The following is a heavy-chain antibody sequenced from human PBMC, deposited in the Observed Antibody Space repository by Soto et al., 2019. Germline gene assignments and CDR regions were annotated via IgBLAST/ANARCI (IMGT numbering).Heavy chain of an antibody. CDR2: IYYSGTT. Sequence: PSETLSLTCTVSGGSISSFYWSWIRQSPGKGLEWIGYIYYSGTTNYSPSLKSRVTMSVDTSKNQISLKLSSVIVADTAVYYCARERIATVDVRLDPWGQGTLVTVSS. V-gene: IGHV4-59*01. CDR1: GGSISSFY. CDR3: ARERIATVDVRLDP. D-gene: IGHD6-13*01. J-gene: IGHJ5*02.